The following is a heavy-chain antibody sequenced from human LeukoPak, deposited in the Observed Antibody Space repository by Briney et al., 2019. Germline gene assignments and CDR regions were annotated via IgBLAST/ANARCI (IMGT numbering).Heavy chain of an antibody. CDR3: ARDSWSLDY. CDR2: IWYDGSNK. J-gene: IGHJ4*02. CDR1: GFTFSSYG. Sequence: QPGGSLRLSCAASGFTFSSYGMHWVRQAPGKGLEWVAVIWYDGSNKYYADSVNGRFTISRDNPKNTLYLQMNSRRAEDTAVYYCARDSWSLDYWGQGTLVTVSS. V-gene: IGHV3-33*01. D-gene: IGHD6-13*01.